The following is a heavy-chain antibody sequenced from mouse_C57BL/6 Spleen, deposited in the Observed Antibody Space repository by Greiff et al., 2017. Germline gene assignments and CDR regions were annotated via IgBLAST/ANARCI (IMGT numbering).Heavy chain of an antibody. CDR1: GYTFTSYW. D-gene: IGHD1-1*01. Sequence: QVQLQQPGAELVKPGASVKMSCKASGYTFTSYWITWVKQSPGQGLEWIGDIYPGSGSTNYNEKFKSKATLTVDTSSSTAYMQLSSLTSEDSAVYYCARSSGSSGTGAYWGQGTLVTVSA. V-gene: IGHV1-55*01. J-gene: IGHJ3*01. CDR2: IYPGSGST. CDR3: ARSSGSSGTGAY.